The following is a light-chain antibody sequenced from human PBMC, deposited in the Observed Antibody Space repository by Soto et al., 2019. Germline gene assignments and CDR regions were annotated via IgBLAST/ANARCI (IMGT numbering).Light chain of an antibody. V-gene: IGLV2-14*01. CDR3: QSYDSSLSGYV. J-gene: IGLJ1*01. CDR1: SGDIGSYNR. Sequence: QSALTQPASVSGSPGQSITISCTGTSGDIGSYNRVSWYQQHPGKAPKLIIYEVTDRPSGVPDRFSGSKSGTSASLAITGLQAEDEADYYCQSYDSSLSGYVFGTGTKVTVL. CDR2: EVT.